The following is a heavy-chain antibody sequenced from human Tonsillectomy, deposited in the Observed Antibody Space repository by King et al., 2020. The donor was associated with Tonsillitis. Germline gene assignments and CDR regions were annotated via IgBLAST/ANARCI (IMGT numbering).Heavy chain of an antibody. CDR1: GFTFSSYA. J-gene: IGHJ5*02. CDR3: AKDLYNYYDQQDWFDP. CDR2: ISGSGGNT. D-gene: IGHD3-22*01. V-gene: IGHV3-23*04. Sequence: VQQVESGGGLVQPGGSLRLSCAASGFTFSSYAMSWVRQAPGKGLEWVSAISGSGGNTYYADSVKGRFTISRDNSKNTLYLQMNSLRAEDTAVYYCAKDLYNYYDQQDWFDPWGQGTLVTVSS.